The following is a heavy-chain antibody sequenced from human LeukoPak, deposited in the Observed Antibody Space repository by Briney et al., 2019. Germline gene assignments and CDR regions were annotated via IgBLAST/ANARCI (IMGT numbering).Heavy chain of an antibody. CDR1: GFTFSSYE. CDR2: ISSSGSTI. Sequence: GGSLRLSCAASGFTFSSYEMNWVRQAPGKGLEWVSYISSSGSTIYYADSVKGRFTISRDNAKNSPYLQMNSLRAEDTAVYYCARLVVPAAIPGYYYGMDVWGKGTTVTVSS. D-gene: IGHD2-2*01. CDR3: ARLVVPAAIPGYYYGMDV. J-gene: IGHJ6*04. V-gene: IGHV3-48*03.